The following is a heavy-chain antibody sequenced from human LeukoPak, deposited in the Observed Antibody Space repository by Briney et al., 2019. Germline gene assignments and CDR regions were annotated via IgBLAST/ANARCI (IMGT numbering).Heavy chain of an antibody. V-gene: IGHV3-30*04. CDR3: ARFPRNV. Sequence: GGSLRLSCAASGFTFSSYAMHWVRQAPGKGLEWVAVISYDGSNKYYADSVKGRFTISRDNSKNTLYLQMNSLRAEDTAVYYCARFPRNVWGKGTTVTISS. CDR2: ISYDGSNK. J-gene: IGHJ6*04. D-gene: IGHD1-14*01. CDR1: GFTFSSYA.